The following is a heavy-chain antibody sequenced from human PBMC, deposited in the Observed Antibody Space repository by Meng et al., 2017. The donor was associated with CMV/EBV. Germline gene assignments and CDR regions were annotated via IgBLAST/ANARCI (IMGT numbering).Heavy chain of an antibody. V-gene: IGHV1-18*01. Sequence: QVQRVESGEEVKKPGGSVKVSCKASGYTFNSYGISWVRQAPGQGLEWMGWISAYNGNTKYAQKLQGRVTMTTDTSKSTAYMALRSLRSDDTAVYYCANDILTHFDYWGQGTLVTVSS. CDR1: GYTFNSYG. J-gene: IGHJ4*02. CDR2: ISAYNGNT. CDR3: ANDILTHFDY. D-gene: IGHD3-9*01.